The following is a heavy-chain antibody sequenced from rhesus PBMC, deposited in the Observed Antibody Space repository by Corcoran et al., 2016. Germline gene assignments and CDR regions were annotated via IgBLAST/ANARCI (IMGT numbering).Heavy chain of an antibody. Sequence: EVQLVEAGGGLVQPGGSLRLSCPASGFTFSSYGMSWVRQAPGKGLEWVSYISNGGGSTYYADSVKGRFTISRDNSKNTLSLQMNSLRAEDTAVYYCAKDFIWGDYSFDYWGQGVLVTVSS. V-gene: IGHV3S5*01. CDR1: GFTFSSYG. CDR3: AKDFIWGDYSFDY. CDR2: ISNGGGST. D-gene: IGHD3-34*01. J-gene: IGHJ4*01.